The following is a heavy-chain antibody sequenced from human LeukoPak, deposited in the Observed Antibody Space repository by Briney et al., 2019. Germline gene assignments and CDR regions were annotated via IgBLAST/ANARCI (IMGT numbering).Heavy chain of an antibody. CDR3: ARGHFGVVLDY. CDR2: IRGDSTET. J-gene: IGHJ4*02. D-gene: IGHD3-3*01. CDR1: GFTFSSYS. V-gene: IGHV3-21*01. Sequence: GGSLRLSCAGSGFTFSSYSMMWVRQAPGKGLEWVSSIRGDSTETRHAGSLMGRFTISRDNAKKSLYLQMNGLRVEDTAVYYCARGHFGVVLDYWGQGTLVTVSS.